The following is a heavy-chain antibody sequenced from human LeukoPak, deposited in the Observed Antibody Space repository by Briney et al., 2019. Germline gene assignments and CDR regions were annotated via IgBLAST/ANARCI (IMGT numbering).Heavy chain of an antibody. V-gene: IGHV4-59*01. CDR1: GGSISSYY. D-gene: IGHD5-24*01. J-gene: IGHJ6*02. Sequence: NPSETLSLTCTVSGGSISSYYWSWIRQPAGKGLEWIGYIYYSGSTNYNPSLKSRVTISVDTSKNQFSLKLSSVTAADTAVYYCARVVEMATMVAYGMDVWGQGTTVTVSS. CDR2: IYYSGST. CDR3: ARVVEMATMVAYGMDV.